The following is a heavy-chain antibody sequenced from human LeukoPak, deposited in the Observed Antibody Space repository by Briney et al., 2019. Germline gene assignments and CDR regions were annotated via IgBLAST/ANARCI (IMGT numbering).Heavy chain of an antibody. CDR3: ARDARRGVELKAFDI. J-gene: IGHJ3*02. V-gene: IGHV1-46*01. Sequence: GASVKVSCKASGYTFTSYYMHWVRQAPGQGLEWMGIINPSGGSTSYAQKFQGRVTMTRDTSTSTAYMELSSLRSEDTAVYYCARDARRGVELKAFDIWGQGTMVTVSS. CDR2: INPSGGST. D-gene: IGHD1-7*01. CDR1: GYTFTSYY.